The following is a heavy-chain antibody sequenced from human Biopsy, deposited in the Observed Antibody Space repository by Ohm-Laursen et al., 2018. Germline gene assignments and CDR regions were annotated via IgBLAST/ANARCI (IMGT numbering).Heavy chain of an antibody. J-gene: IGHJ5*02. D-gene: IGHD3-9*01. Sequence: SLRLSCTASGFTFSYYGMHWVRQAPGKGLQWVAVMRYDGINKNYADSVKGRFTVSRDNSNNVLYLQMSSLRDEDSAVYYCARDDDTTSHYMILNHWGQGTLVTVSS. CDR1: GFTFSYYG. CDR2: MRYDGINK. V-gene: IGHV3-33*01. CDR3: ARDDDTTSHYMILNH.